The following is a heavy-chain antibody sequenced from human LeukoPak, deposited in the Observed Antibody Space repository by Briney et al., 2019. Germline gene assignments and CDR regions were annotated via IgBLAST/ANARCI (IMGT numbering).Heavy chain of an antibody. V-gene: IGHV1-46*01. CDR2: INPSGGST. Sequence: ASVKVSCKASGYTFTSYYMHWVRQAPGQGLEWMGIINPSGGSTSYAQKFQGRVTMTRDTSTSTVYMELSSLRSEDTAVYYCARDGPVVLWFGESGPYYGMDVWGQGTTVTVSS. CDR3: ARDGPVVLWFGESGPYYGMDV. CDR1: GYTFTSYY. J-gene: IGHJ6*02. D-gene: IGHD3-10*01.